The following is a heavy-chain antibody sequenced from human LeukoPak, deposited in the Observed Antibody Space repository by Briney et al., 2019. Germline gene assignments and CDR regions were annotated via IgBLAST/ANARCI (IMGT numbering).Heavy chain of an antibody. J-gene: IGHJ4*02. V-gene: IGHV1-2*02. Sequence: ASVKVSCKASGYTFTGYYMHWVRQAPGQGLEWMGWINPNSGGTNYAQKFQGRVTMTRDTSISTAYMELSRLRSDDTAVYYCARDKWGCSSTSCYSGQIYYFDYWGQGTLVTVSS. D-gene: IGHD2-2*01. CDR1: GYTFTGYY. CDR3: ARDKWGCSSTSCYSGQIYYFDY. CDR2: INPNSGGT.